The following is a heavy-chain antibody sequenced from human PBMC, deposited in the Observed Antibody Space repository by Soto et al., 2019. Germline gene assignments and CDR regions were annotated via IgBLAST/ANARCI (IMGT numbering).Heavy chain of an antibody. D-gene: IGHD6-19*01. J-gene: IGHJ5*02. Sequence: QVRLVESGGGVVQPGRSLRLSCTASGFSFSSYAMYWFRQPPGKGLEWVAVISHDGINKHYADSVKGRVTVSRDNSNPSLDLQLNSLRGEDTAMDYCARDMYSSDYFVKWFETWGQGTLVTVSS. CDR1: GFSFSSYA. CDR3: ARDMYSSDYFVKWFET. CDR2: ISHDGINK. V-gene: IGHV3-30-3*01.